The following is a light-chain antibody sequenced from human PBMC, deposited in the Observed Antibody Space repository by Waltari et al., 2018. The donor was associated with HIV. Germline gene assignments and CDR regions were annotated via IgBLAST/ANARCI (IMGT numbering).Light chain of an antibody. CDR1: QSIGNH. CDR2: GRS. Sequence: IEMTQSPSSLSASVGDRVTLTCRASQSIGNHLAWYQQKPGKAPKLLIYGRSILQAGVPSRFSGSGSGTDFTLTISSLQPGDVATYFCQKYNNIPSTFGQGTRLEI. V-gene: IGKV1-27*01. J-gene: IGKJ5*01. CDR3: QKYNNIPST.